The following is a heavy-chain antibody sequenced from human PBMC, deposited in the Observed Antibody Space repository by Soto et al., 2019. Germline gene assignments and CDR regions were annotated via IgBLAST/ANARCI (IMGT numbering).Heavy chain of an antibody. J-gene: IGHJ4*02. CDR3: ARDLEFRDGNISHLDY. CDR2: IMHIIGTA. CDR1: GGTFSSHV. V-gene: IGHV1-69*01. D-gene: IGHD3-10*01. Sequence: QVQLVQSGAEVKKPGSSVKVSCKASGGTFSSHVFNWVRQAPGQGLEWMGGIMHIIGTANYAQKFQGRVTITADESTSTAYMELSSLRSEDTAVYYCARDLEFRDGNISHLDYWVQGTLVTVSS.